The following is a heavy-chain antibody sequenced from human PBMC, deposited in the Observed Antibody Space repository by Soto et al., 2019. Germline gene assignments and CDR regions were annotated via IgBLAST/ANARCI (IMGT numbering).Heavy chain of an antibody. V-gene: IGHV3-23*01. J-gene: IGHJ2*01. Sequence: EVQLLESGGGLVQPGGSLRLSCSASGFTFSNFVMGWVRRAPGKGLEWVSAIGGTSGSTYYADSVKGRFTISRDNSRNTVSLQMNSLRGEDMAIYYCAKRRGEGYFDLWGRGTLVSVSS. CDR2: IGGTSGST. D-gene: IGHD3-10*01. CDR3: AKRRGEGYFDL. CDR1: GFTFSNFV.